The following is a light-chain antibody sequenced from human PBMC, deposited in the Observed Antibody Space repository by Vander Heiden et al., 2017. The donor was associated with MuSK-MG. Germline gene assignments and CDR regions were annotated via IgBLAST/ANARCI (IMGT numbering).Light chain of an antibody. V-gene: IGKV2-24*01. J-gene: IGKJ1*01. CDR2: WIS. Sequence: DIVMTQTPLSSPVTLGHPASISCRSSQSLVHSDGNTYLSWLQQRPGHPARLLNYWISNRFSGVPDGFSGSGAETDFALKGSRVEAEDVAGYYCMQATQFPGAFGRGTKVEIK. CDR1: QSLVHSDGNTY. CDR3: MQATQFPGA.